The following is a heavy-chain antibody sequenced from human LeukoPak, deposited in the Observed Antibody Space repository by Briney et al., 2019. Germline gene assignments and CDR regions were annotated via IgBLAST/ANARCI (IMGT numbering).Heavy chain of an antibody. V-gene: IGHV1-2*06. J-gene: IGHJ6*02. CDR3: ARGDYDFWSGPPHRLDV. CDR2: VNPNRGDT. CDR1: GYTFAGYY. D-gene: IGHD3-3*01. Sequence: GASVKVSCKASGYTFAGYYIHWVRQAPGQGLEWMGRVNPNRGDTNYAQKLQGRVTMTRETSIRTVYMELSRLRSDDTAVYFCARGDYDFWSGPPHRLDVWGQGTTVTVSS.